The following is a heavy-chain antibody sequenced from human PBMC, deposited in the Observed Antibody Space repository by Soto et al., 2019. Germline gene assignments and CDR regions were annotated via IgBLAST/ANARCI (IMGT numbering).Heavy chain of an antibody. D-gene: IGHD1-26*01. CDR2: ISAYNSNT. J-gene: IGHJ4*02. CDR1: GYTFTSYG. CDR3: ARGSELWPKYYFDY. Sequence: QVQLVQSGAEVKKPGASVKVSCKASGYTFTSYGISWVRQAPGQGLEWMGWISAYNSNTNYGQELQDRVTMTTDTSTSTAYMELRSLRSDDTAVYYCARGSELWPKYYFDYWGQGTLVTVSS. V-gene: IGHV1-18*01.